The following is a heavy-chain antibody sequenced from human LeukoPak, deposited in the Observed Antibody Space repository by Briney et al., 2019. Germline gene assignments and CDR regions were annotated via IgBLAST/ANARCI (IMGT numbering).Heavy chain of an antibody. CDR3: ARDPDGSLDY. CDR1: ESTFTGNV. CDR2: ISNDGGSE. D-gene: IGHD1-26*01. J-gene: IGHJ4*02. V-gene: IGHV3-64*01. Sequence: GGSLRLSCATSESTFTGNVMYWVRQAPGKGLEYVSAISNDGGSEYYASSVKDRFTISRDNFKNTVYLQMDSLRGEEMAVYCCARDPDGSLDYWGQGTLVTVSS.